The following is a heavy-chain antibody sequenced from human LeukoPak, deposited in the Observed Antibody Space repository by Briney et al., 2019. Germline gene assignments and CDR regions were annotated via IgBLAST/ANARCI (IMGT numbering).Heavy chain of an antibody. V-gene: IGHV4-34*01. D-gene: IGHD5-18*01. CDR3: ARGTQLWPIAD. Sequence: SETLSLTCAVYGGSFSGYYWSWIRQPPGKGLEWIGEINHSGSTNYNPSLKSRVTISVDTSKNQFSLKLSSVTAADTAVYYCARGTQLWPIADWGQGTLVTVSS. J-gene: IGHJ4*02. CDR2: INHSGST. CDR1: GGSFSGYY.